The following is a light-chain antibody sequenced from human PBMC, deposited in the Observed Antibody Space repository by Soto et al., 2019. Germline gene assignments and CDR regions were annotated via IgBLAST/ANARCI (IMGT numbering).Light chain of an antibody. CDR1: QSISSY. Sequence: DIQMTQSPSSLSASVGDRVTITCRASQSISSYLNWYQQKPGKAPKLLIYAASSLQSGVPSRFSGSGSEIDFTLTISSLQPEDFATYYCQQSYSTPRTFGQGTKVEIK. CDR3: QQSYSTPRT. V-gene: IGKV1-39*01. J-gene: IGKJ1*01. CDR2: AAS.